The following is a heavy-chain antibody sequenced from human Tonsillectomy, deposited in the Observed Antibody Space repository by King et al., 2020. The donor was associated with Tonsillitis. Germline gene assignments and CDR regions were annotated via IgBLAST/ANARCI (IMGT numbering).Heavy chain of an antibody. V-gene: IGHV4-4*02. D-gene: IGHD6-13*01. CDR1: GGSISSNYW. Sequence: VQLQESGPRLVKPSGTLSLTCAVSGGSISSNYWWSWVRQPPGKGLEWIGEIYHSGSTNYNPSLKSRVTISIDKSKNQFSLKLSSVTAAATAVHYCATRPGLFHLAATGTGNWFYPWGQGTLVTVSS. CDR3: ATRPGLFHLAATGTGNWFYP. J-gene: IGHJ5*02. CDR2: IYHSGST.